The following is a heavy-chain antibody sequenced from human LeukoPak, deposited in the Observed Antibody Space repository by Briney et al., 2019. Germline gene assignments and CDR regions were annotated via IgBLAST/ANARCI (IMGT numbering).Heavy chain of an antibody. CDR3: ARVNRFLEWSNDY. D-gene: IGHD3-3*01. J-gene: IGHJ4*02. CDR1: GGFISSGSYY. CDR2: IYTSGST. Sequence: PSQTLSLTCTVSGGFISSGSYYWSWIRQPAGKGLEWIGRIYTSGSTNYNPSLKSRVTISVDTSKNQFSLKLSSVTAADTAVYYCARVNRFLEWSNDYWGQGTLVTVSS. V-gene: IGHV4-61*02.